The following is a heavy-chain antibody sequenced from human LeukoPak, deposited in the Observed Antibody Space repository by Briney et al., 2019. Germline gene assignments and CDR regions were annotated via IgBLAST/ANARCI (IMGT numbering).Heavy chain of an antibody. CDR3: AKYNFGTQTSYYFGMDV. Sequence: ASVKVSCKASGYTFTSYGISWVRQAPGQGLEWMGWISGYSGKTNYAQNFRGRVTMTTDTSTSTAYMELRSLRSDDTGVYFCAKYNFGTQTSYYFGMDVWGQGTTVTVSS. CDR2: ISGYSGKT. J-gene: IGHJ6*02. V-gene: IGHV1-18*01. D-gene: IGHD1-1*01. CDR1: GYTFTSYG.